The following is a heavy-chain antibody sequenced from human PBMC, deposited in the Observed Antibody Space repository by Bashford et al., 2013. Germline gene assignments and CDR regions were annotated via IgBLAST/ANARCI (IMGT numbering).Heavy chain of an antibody. V-gene: IGHV1-2*02. CDR3: ARLTIFGVVIPL. CDR2: VNTNTGDS. Sequence: ASVKVSCKASGYTFSDYYMDWVRQAPGQGLEWMGWVNTNTGDSNLAEKFRGRVTVTRDTSISTAYMELSRLRSDDTAVYYCARLTIFGVVIPLWGQGTLVTVSS. CDR1: GYTFSDYY. D-gene: IGHD3-3*01. J-gene: IGHJ4*02.